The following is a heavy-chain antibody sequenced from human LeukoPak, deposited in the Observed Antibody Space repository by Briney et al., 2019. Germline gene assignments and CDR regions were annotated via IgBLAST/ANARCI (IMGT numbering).Heavy chain of an antibody. CDR1: GDSIRSYY. CDR2: IYYSGST. D-gene: IGHD3-22*01. Sequence: PSETLSLTCTVSGDSIRSYYGSSIPHPPGKGLEWIGYIYYSGSTNYNPSLKSRVTISVDTSKNQFSLKLSSVTAADTAVYYCARVNTTDYYDSSGYSWDAFDIWGQGTMVTVSS. CDR3: ARVNTTDYYDSSGYSWDAFDI. V-gene: IGHV4-59*01. J-gene: IGHJ3*02.